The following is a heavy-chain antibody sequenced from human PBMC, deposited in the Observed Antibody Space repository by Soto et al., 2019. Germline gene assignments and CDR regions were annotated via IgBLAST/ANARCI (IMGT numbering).Heavy chain of an antibody. CDR1: GYTFTSYA. CDR3: ARAGGYSPNYYYYNGMDV. V-gene: IGHV1-3*01. Sequence: ASVKVSCKASGYTFTSYAMHWVRQAPGQRLEWMGWINAGNGNTKYSQKFQGRVTITRDTSASTAYMDLSSLRSEDTAVYYCARAGGYSPNYYYYNGMDVWGQGTTVTVSS. D-gene: IGHD5-12*01. J-gene: IGHJ6*02. CDR2: INAGNGNT.